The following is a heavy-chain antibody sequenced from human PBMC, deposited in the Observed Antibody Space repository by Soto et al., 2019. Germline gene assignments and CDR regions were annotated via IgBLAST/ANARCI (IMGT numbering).Heavy chain of an antibody. Sequence: QVKLQESGPGLVKPSETLSLTCTVSGDSVTSGDYYWNWIRQPPGKGLEWIGYIYNIGSTHYIPSLKWRVPISVDPSTHQVSLTLTSVTAADTAVYYCAKDRDVWGQGTMVTVSS. J-gene: IGHJ4*02. CDR1: GDSVTSGDYY. V-gene: IGHV4-61*08. CDR2: IYNIGST. CDR3: AKDRDV.